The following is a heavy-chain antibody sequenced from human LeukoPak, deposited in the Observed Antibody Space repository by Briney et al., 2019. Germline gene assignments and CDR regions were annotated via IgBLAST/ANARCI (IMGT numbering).Heavy chain of an antibody. CDR1: GYTFTGYY. CDR3: ARFTIFGVVIQTSSYDAFDI. D-gene: IGHD3-3*01. CDR2: INPNSGGT. Sequence: ASVKVSCKASGYTFTGYYMHWVRQAPGQGLEWMGWINPNSGGTNYAQKFQGRVTMTRDTSISTAYMELSRLRSDDTAVYYCARFTIFGVVIQTSSYDAFDIWGQGTMVTVSS. V-gene: IGHV1-2*02. J-gene: IGHJ3*02.